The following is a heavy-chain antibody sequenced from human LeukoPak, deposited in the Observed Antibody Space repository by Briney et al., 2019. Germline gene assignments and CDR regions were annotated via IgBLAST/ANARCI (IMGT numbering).Heavy chain of an antibody. CDR2: IYYSGNT. V-gene: IGHV4-39*02. Sequence: SETLSLTCTVSGGSISSSSYYWGWIRQPPGKGLEWIGSIYYSGNTYYNPSLKSRVAMSADTSKNHFSLKLSSVTAADTAVYYCARRIVVVTADPKYYYYYMDVWGKGTTVTVSS. J-gene: IGHJ6*03. CDR3: ARRIVVVTADPKYYYYYMDV. D-gene: IGHD2-21*02. CDR1: GGSISSSSYY.